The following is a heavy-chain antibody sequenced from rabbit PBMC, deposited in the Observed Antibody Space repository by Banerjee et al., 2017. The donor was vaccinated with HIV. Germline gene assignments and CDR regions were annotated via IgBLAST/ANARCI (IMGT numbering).Heavy chain of an antibody. J-gene: IGHJ4*01. V-gene: IGHV1S40*01. CDR1: GFSFSSSYW. D-gene: IGHD7-1*01. CDR2: INTGSGSA. Sequence: QSLEESGGDLVKPGASLTLTCTASGFSFSSSYWMCWVRQAPGKGLEWIGCINTGSGSAYYASWVISRFTISKTSSTTVTLQMTSLTAADTATYFCARSINTGYRGFNLWGPGTLV. CDR3: ARSINTGYRGFNL.